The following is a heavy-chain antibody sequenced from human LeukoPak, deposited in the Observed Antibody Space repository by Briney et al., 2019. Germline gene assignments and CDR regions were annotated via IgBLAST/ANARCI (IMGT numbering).Heavy chain of an antibody. J-gene: IGHJ6*03. V-gene: IGHV1-18*01. D-gene: IGHD3-10*01. Sequence: GASVKVSCTASVYTFTTYGISWVRQAPGQGLEWMGWINAYNGNTNYAQKLQGRVTMTTDTSTSTAYMELRSLRSDDTAVHYFARVITTNYGAGSSVYYYYYMDVWGKGTTVTVSS. CDR2: INAYNGNT. CDR3: ARVITTNYGAGSSVYYYYYMDV. CDR1: VYTFTTYG.